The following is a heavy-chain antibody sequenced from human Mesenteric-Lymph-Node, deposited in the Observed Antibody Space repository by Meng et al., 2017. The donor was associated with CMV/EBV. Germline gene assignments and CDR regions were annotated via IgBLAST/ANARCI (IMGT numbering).Heavy chain of an antibody. V-gene: IGHV1-2*06. CDR2: INPNSGVS. J-gene: IGHJ5*02. CDR3: ARDNVNPEGFDP. D-gene: IGHD2/OR15-2a*01. Sequence: QVQLVQSRAEVGKPGASVLVSCKASGYTFTDFYIHWVRQAPGQGLEWMGRINPNSGVSNSAHNFQGRVTMTRDTSISTAYMELGRLTSDDTAVYYCARDNVNPEGFDPWGQGTLVTVSS. CDR1: GYTFTDFY.